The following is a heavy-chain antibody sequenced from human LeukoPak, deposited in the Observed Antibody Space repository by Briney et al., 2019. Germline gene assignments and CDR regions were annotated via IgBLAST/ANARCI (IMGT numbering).Heavy chain of an antibody. J-gene: IGHJ6*02. CDR2: IYYSGST. CDR1: GGSISSSSYY. V-gene: IGHV4-39*07. D-gene: IGHD3-16*01. Sequence: SETLSLTCTVSGGSISSSSYYWGWIRQPPGKGLGWIGSIYYSGSTYYNPSLKSRVTISVDKSKNQFSLKLSSVTAADTAVYYCAGVGDGGGGYYYYYGMDVWGQGTTVTVSS. CDR3: AGVGDGGGGYYYYYGMDV.